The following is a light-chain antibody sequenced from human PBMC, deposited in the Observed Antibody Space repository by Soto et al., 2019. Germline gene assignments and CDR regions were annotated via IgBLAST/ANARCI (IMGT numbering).Light chain of an antibody. CDR2: GNS. Sequence: QSVLTQPPSVSGAPGQRVTISCTGSSSNIGAGYDVHWYQQLPGTAPKLLIYGNSNRPSGVPDRFSGSKSGTSASLAITGLQAEDEADYYCQSYDGSLRFSVFGGGTKVTVL. J-gene: IGLJ2*01. CDR3: QSYDGSLRFSV. CDR1: SSNIGAGYD. V-gene: IGLV1-40*01.